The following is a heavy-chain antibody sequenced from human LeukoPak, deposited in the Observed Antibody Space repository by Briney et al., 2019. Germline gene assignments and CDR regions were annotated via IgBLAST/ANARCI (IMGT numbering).Heavy chain of an antibody. J-gene: IGHJ3*02. CDR2: IYYSGST. CDR3: ARAGTAMDVDAFDI. D-gene: IGHD5-18*01. Sequence: SETLSLTCTVSGDSLSSGSSYWSWIRQPPGKGLEWIVYIYYSGSTNYNPSLKSRVTISVDASKNQFSLKLSSVAAADTAGYYCARAGTAMDVDAFDIWGQGTMVTVSS. CDR1: GDSLSSGSSY. V-gene: IGHV4-61*01.